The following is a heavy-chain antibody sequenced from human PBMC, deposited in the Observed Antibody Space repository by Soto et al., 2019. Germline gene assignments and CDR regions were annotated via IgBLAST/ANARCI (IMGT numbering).Heavy chain of an antibody. D-gene: IGHD6-13*01. CDR3: ATVESSSWYSRGYYYYMDV. CDR2: INHSGST. V-gene: IGHV4-34*01. Sequence: QVQLQQWGAGLLKPSETLSLTCAVYGGSFSGYYWSWIRQPPGKGLEWIGEINHSGSTNYNPSLKSRGTTSVEKSKNQFFLKMSSVTAAATAVYYCATVESSSWYSRGYYYYMDVWGKGTTVTVSS. J-gene: IGHJ6*03. CDR1: GGSFSGYY.